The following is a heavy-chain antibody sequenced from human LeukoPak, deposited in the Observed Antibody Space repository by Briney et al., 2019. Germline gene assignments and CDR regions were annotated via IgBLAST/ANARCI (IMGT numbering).Heavy chain of an antibody. Sequence: GGSLRLSCAASGFTFSNNAMSWVRQAPGKGLEWVSAVSASAASTYYVDSVKGRFTISRDNSNNTLYLQMNSLRVEDTAVYYCAKSKSTGLYDSFAYLFDSWGQGTLVTVSS. CDR3: AKSKSTGLYDSFAYLFDS. CDR1: GFTFSNNA. V-gene: IGHV3-23*01. J-gene: IGHJ4*02. CDR2: VSASAAST. D-gene: IGHD3-16*01.